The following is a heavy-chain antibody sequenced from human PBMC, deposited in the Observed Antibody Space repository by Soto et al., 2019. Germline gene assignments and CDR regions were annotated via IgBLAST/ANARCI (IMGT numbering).Heavy chain of an antibody. CDR1: GFTFSSYN. D-gene: IGHD4-17*01. CDR3: AGASHDYGALDY. CDR2: ISTWSSYS. V-gene: IGHV3-21*02. J-gene: IGHJ4*02. Sequence: EVQLVESGGGLVKPGGSLRLSCTASGFTFSSYNMNWVRQAPGKGLEWVSYISTWSSYSFYADSVKGRFTISRDNSENSLYLQLDSLRDADTAVYYCAGASHDYGALDYWGQGALVTVSS.